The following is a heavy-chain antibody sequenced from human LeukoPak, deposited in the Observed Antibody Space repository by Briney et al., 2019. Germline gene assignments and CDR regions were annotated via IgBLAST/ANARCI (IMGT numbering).Heavy chain of an antibody. V-gene: IGHV1-24*01. Sequence: ASVKVSCKVSGYTLTELSMHWVRQAPGEGLEWMGGFDPEDGKTIYAQKFQGRVTMTEDTSTDTAYMELSSLRSEDTAVYYCATTTSGWTGNYDYWGQGTPVTVSS. CDR3: ATTTSGWTGNYDY. J-gene: IGHJ4*02. CDR1: GYTLTELS. CDR2: FDPEDGKT. D-gene: IGHD6-19*01.